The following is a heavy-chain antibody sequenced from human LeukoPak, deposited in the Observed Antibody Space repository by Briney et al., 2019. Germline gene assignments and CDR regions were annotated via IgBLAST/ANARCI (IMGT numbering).Heavy chain of an antibody. D-gene: IGHD6-19*01. CDR1: GFTFSSYA. J-gene: IGHJ5*02. CDR3: AACGYSSGCVS. Sequence: GRSLRLSCAASGFTFSSYAMHWVRQAPGQRLEWMGWINAGNGNTKYSQKFQGRVTITRDTSASTAYMELSSLRSEDTAVYYCAACGYSSGCVSWGQGTLVTVSS. V-gene: IGHV1-3*01. CDR2: INAGNGNT.